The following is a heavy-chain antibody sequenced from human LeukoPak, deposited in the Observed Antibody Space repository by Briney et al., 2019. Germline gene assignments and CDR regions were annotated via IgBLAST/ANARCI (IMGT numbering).Heavy chain of an antibody. Sequence: SETLSLTCGVSGGSISFTNWWTWVRQPPGRGLEWIGEVHLDGRTDYNPSLQSRLTMSVDFSENHVSLKLTSVTAADTAVYYCAREGGPYRPPDYSGQGTLVTVSS. CDR2: VHLDGRT. J-gene: IGHJ4*02. CDR1: GGSISFTNW. CDR3: AREGGPYRPPDY. V-gene: IGHV4-4*02.